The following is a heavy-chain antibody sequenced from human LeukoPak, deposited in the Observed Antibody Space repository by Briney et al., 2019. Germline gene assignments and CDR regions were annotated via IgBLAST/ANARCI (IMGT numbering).Heavy chain of an antibody. CDR2: IYYSGST. V-gene: IGHV4-39*01. J-gene: IGHJ6*02. D-gene: IGHD4-17*01. CDR3: ARLAHGDYYYYYYYGMDV. Sequence: SQTLSLTCTVSGGSISSSSYYWGWIRQPPGKGLEWIGSIYYSGSTYYNPSLKSRVTISVDTSKNQFSLKLSSVTAADTAVYYCARLAHGDYYYYYYYGMDVWSQGTTVTVSS. CDR1: GGSISSSSYY.